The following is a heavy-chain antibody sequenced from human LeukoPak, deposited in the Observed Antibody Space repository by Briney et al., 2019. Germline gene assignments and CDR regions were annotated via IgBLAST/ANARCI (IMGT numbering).Heavy chain of an antibody. Sequence: GGSLRLSCAASGFTFSSYAMSWVRQAPGKGLEWVSAISGSGGSTYYADSVKGRFTISRNNSKNTLYLQMNSLRAEDTAVYYCAGSYCGGDCYPNDYWGQGTLVTVSS. CDR2: ISGSGGST. CDR1: GFTFSSYA. V-gene: IGHV3-23*01. J-gene: IGHJ4*02. CDR3: AGSYCGGDCYPNDY. D-gene: IGHD2-21*02.